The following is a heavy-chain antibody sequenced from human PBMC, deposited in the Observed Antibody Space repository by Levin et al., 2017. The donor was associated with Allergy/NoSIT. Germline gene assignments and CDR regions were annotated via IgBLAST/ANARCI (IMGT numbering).Heavy chain of an antibody. CDR1: GGSISSSSYY. Sequence: PSETLSLTCTVSGGSISSSSYYWGWIRQPPGKGLEWIGSIYYSGSTYYNPSLKSRVTISVDTSKNQFSLKLSSVTAADTAVYYCARVARSPTVTTLLYYYYGMDVWGQGTTVTVSS. J-gene: IGHJ6*02. D-gene: IGHD4-17*01. CDR3: ARVARSPTVTTLLYYYYGMDV. CDR2: IYYSGST. V-gene: IGHV4-39*07.